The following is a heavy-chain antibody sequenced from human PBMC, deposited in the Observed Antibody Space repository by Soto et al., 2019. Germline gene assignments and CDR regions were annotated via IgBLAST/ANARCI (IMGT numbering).Heavy chain of an antibody. J-gene: IGHJ3*01. CDR2: IWYDGSNQ. Sequence: QVHLVESGGGVVQPGRSLRLSCLASGFSFSSSGMHWIRQPPGKGLEWLALIWYDGSNQIYLDSVKDRFTISRDNSKNTLSLQMNSLTVEDTAVYFCASITGTNAVDLWGQGTMVTVSS. CDR3: ASITGTNAVDL. V-gene: IGHV3-33*01. D-gene: IGHD3-10*01. CDR1: GFSFSSSG.